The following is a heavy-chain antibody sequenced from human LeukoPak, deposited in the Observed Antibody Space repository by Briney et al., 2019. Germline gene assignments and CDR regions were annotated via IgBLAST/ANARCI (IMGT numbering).Heavy chain of an antibody. D-gene: IGHD5-12*01. V-gene: IGHV4-4*07. J-gene: IGHJ3*02. CDR3: AREGGYEADAFDI. Sequence: SETLSLTCTVSGGSISSYYWSWIRQPAGKGLEWIGRIYNTGSTNYNPSLKSRVTMSVDTSKNQFSLKLSSVTAADTAVYYCAREGGYEADAFDIWGQGTMVTVSS. CDR2: IYNTGST. CDR1: GGSISSYY.